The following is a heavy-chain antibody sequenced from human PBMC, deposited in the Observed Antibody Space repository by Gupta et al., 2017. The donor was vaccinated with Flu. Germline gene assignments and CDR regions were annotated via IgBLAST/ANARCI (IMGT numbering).Heavy chain of an antibody. D-gene: IGHD3-10*01. CDR2: ISGSGGST. J-gene: IGHJ4*02. Sequence: EVQLLESGGGLVQPGGSLRLSCAASGFTFSSYAMSWVRQAPGKGLEWVSAISGSGGSTYYADSVKGRFTISRDNSKNTLYLQMNSLRAEDTAVYYCAKDKDITMVRGVSGALDYWGQGTLVTVSS. V-gene: IGHV3-23*01. CDR1: GFTFSSYA. CDR3: AKDKDITMVRGVSGALDY.